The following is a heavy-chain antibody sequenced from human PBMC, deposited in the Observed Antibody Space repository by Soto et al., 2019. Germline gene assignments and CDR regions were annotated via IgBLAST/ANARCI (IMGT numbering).Heavy chain of an antibody. Sequence: PSETLSLTCAVSGCSISSGFYSWSWIRQPPGKGLEWIGYIYHSGSTYYNPSLKSRVTISVDTSKNQFSLKLSSVTAADTAVYYCASYGMDVWGQGTTVTVSS. J-gene: IGHJ6*02. V-gene: IGHV4-30-2*05. CDR3: ASYGMDV. CDR1: GCSISSGFYS. CDR2: IYHSGST.